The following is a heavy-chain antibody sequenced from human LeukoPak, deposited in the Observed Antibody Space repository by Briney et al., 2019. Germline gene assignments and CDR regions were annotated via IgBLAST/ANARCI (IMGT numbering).Heavy chain of an antibody. Sequence: PSETLSLTCTVSGDSISSGDYYWSWIRQPAGKGLEWIGYIYYSGSTNYNPSLKSRVTISVDTSKNQFSLKLSSVTAADTAVYYCARASYRAGTMVRGRHRNAFDIWGQGTMVTVSS. CDR1: GDSISSGDYY. CDR2: IYYSGST. CDR3: ARASYRAGTMVRGRHRNAFDI. V-gene: IGHV4-61*10. D-gene: IGHD3-10*01. J-gene: IGHJ3*02.